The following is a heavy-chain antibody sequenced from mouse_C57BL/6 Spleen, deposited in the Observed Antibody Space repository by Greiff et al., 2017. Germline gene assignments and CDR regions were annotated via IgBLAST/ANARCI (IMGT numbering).Heavy chain of an antibody. CDR3: ARDYGSRGGAMDY. Sequence: QVQLQQSGAELVKPGASVKLSCKASGYTFTSYWMQWVKQRPGQGLEWIGEIDPSDSYTNYNQKFKGKATLTVDTSSSTAYMQLSSLTSEDSAVYYCARDYGSRGGAMDYWGQGTSVTVSS. CDR2: IDPSDSYT. D-gene: IGHD1-1*01. CDR1: GYTFTSYW. V-gene: IGHV1-50*01. J-gene: IGHJ4*01.